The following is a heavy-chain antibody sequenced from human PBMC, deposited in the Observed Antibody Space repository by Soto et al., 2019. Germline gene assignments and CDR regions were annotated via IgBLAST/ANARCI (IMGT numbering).Heavy chain of an antibody. J-gene: IGHJ6*02. CDR1: GFTLSSYE. CDR3: ARDRDSGSFFPYYYGMDV. V-gene: IGHV3-48*03. CDR2: ISSSGSTI. Sequence: GGYLRLSCAASGFTLSSYEMNWVRQAPGKGLEWVSYISSSGSTIYYADSVKGRFTISRDNAKNSLYLQISSLRAEDTAVYYCARDRDSGSFFPYYYGMDVLGQGPMVTVS. D-gene: IGHD3-3*01.